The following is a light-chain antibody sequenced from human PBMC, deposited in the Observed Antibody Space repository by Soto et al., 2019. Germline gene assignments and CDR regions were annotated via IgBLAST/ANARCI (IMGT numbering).Light chain of an antibody. CDR2: EVS. Sequence: QSALTQPASVSGSPGQSITISCTGTSSDVGGYNYVSWYQQHPGKAPKLIIYEVSNRPSGVSNRVSGSNSANTASLTISGLQAEDEDDYYCNSYTSKSTGVFGTGTKLTVL. CDR3: NSYTSKSTGV. V-gene: IGLV2-14*01. CDR1: SSDVGGYNY. J-gene: IGLJ1*01.